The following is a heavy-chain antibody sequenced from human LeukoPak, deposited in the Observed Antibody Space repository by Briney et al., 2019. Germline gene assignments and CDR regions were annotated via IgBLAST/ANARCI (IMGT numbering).Heavy chain of an antibody. D-gene: IGHD5-24*01. CDR2: ISSDGRGT. V-gene: IGHV3-64*01. CDR1: GFTFSSHV. CDR3: ARIEMATTHFDY. Sequence: PGGSLRLSCAASGFTFSSHVLHWVRQAPGKGLEYVSAISSDGRGTYYSNSVKGRFTISRDNSKNTLYLQMGSLRGEDMAVYYCARIEMATTHFDYWGQGTLVTVSS. J-gene: IGHJ4*02.